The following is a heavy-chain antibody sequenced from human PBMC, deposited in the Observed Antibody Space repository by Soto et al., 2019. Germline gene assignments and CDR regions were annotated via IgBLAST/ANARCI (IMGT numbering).Heavy chain of an antibody. D-gene: IGHD3-3*01. J-gene: IGHJ4*02. CDR2: ISGSGGST. CDR3: AKKVAFGVVIVYLDY. V-gene: IGHV3-23*01. Sequence: GSLRLSCAASGFTFRNYTMIWVRQAPGKGLEWVSAISGSGGSTYYADSVKGRFTISRDNSKNTLYLQMNSLRAEDTAVYYCAKKVAFGVVIVYLDYWGQGTLVTVSS. CDR1: GFTFRNYT.